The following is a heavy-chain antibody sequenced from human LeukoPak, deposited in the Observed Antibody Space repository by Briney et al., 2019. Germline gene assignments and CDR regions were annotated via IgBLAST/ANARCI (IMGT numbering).Heavy chain of an antibody. V-gene: IGHV3-7*01. CDR1: GFTFSSSW. D-gene: IGHD2-8*01. Sequence: GGSLRLSCAASGFTFSSSWMSWVRQAPGKGLEWVANIKQDGSEKYYVDSVKGRFTISRDNAKNSLYLQMNSLRAEDTAVYYCARVYPITRFDPWGQGTLVTVPS. CDR3: ARVYPITRFDP. J-gene: IGHJ5*02. CDR2: IKQDGSEK.